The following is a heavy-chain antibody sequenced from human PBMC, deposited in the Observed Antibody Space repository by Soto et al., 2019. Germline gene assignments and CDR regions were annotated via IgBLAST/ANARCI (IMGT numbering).Heavy chain of an antibody. D-gene: IGHD3-10*01. CDR3: ARDGDYGSGSMEKSFDS. V-gene: IGHV3-33*01. J-gene: IGHJ4*02. CDR2: IWYDGRNK. CDR1: GFSFGTYG. Sequence: QVQLVESGGGVVQPGRSLRLSCAASGFSFGTYGMHWVRQAPGKGLEWVAIIWYDGRNKYYSDSVKGRFTISRDNSENTVYLQMNSLRDEDTAIYYCARDGDYGSGSMEKSFDSWGRGTLVIVSS.